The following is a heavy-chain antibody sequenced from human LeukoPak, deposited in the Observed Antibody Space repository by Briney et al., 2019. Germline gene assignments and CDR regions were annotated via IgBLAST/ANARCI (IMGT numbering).Heavy chain of an antibody. CDR2: INAGNGNT. Sequence: ASVKVSCKASGYTFTSYAMHWVRQAPGQRLEWMGWINAGNGNTKYSQKFQGRVTITRDTSASTAYMELRSLRSNDTAVYYCARRMYYYDSSGSATPNNWFDPWGQGTLVTVSS. CDR3: ARRMYYYDSSGSATPNNWFDP. V-gene: IGHV1-3*01. J-gene: IGHJ5*02. CDR1: GYTFTSYA. D-gene: IGHD3-22*01.